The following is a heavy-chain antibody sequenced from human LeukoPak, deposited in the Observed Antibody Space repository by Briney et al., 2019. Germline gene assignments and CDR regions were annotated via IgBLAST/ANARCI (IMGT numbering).Heavy chain of an antibody. Sequence: GGSLRLSCAASGFTFSSYAMSWVRQAPGKGLEWVSAISGSGGSTYYADSVKGRFTISRDNSKNTLYLQMDSLRAEDTAVYYCAKSYSSSWYYFDYWGQGTLVTVSS. CDR3: AKSYSSSWYYFDY. CDR2: ISGSGGST. V-gene: IGHV3-23*01. D-gene: IGHD6-13*01. CDR1: GFTFSSYA. J-gene: IGHJ4*02.